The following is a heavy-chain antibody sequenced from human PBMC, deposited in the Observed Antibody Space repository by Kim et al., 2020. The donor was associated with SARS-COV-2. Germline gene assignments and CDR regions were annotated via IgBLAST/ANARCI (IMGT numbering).Heavy chain of an antibody. J-gene: IGHJ3*02. D-gene: IGHD3-22*01. CDR2: IYYSGSI. V-gene: IGHV4-28*05. CDR1: GYSISSSNW. CDR3: ARTHDSSGLFAFDI. Sequence: SETLSLTCAVSGYSISSSNWWGWIRQPPGKGLEWIGYIYYSGSIYYNPSLKSRVTMSVDTSKNQFSLKLSSVTAVDTAVYYCARTHDSSGLFAFDIWGQGTMVTVSS.